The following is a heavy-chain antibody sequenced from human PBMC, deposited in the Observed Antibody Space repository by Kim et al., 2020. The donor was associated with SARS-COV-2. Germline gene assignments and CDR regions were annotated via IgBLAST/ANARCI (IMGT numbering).Heavy chain of an antibody. Sequence: RFTISRDNSKNTLYLQMNSLGAEDTAVYYCAKDSPGYEGLLWYYYYGMDVWGQGTTVTVSS. J-gene: IGHJ6*02. D-gene: IGHD5-12*01. CDR3: AKDSPGYEGLLWYYYYGMDV. V-gene: IGHV3-23*01.